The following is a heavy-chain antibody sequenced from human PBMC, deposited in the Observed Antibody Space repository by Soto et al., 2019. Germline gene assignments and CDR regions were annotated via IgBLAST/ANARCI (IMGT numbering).Heavy chain of an antibody. V-gene: IGHV3-33*03. D-gene: IGHD5-12*01. CDR2: IWYDGSNK. CDR1: GFTFSRYG. CDR3: ARAIEFVEIVSTMVHLYSFSGMDV. J-gene: IGHJ6*02. Sequence: QVQVVESGGGVVQAGRSLRLSCEVSGFTFSRYGMHWVRQAPGKGLDWVAFIWYDGSNKHYGDSVKGRFTVSREALKNTVELQIKGLRAEDTAVYYCARAIEFVEIVSTMVHLYSFSGMDVSGQGTTVTVSS.